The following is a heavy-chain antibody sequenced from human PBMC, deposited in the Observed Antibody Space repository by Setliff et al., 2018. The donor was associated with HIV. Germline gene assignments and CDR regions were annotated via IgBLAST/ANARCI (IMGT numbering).Heavy chain of an antibody. Sequence: ASVKVSCKASGGTFSSYAINWVRQATGQGLEWMGGIIPMFGTRNYAQKFQGRVTITTDESTSTAYMELSSLRSEDTALYYCARVQSQGYAYSGSYGAFDIWGQGTMVTVSS. D-gene: IGHD1-26*01. CDR1: GGTFSSYA. CDR3: ARVQSQGYAYSGSYGAFDI. V-gene: IGHV1-69*05. J-gene: IGHJ3*02. CDR2: IIPMFGTR.